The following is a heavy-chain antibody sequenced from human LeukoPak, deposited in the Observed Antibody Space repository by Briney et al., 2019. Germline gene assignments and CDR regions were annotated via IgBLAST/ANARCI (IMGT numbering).Heavy chain of an antibody. J-gene: IGHJ4*02. CDR3: AHIGPRDVVVIPAPMPYYFDY. D-gene: IGHD2-2*01. CDR2: IYWADDK. CDR1: GFSLSTRGVG. Sequence: SGPTLVNPTQTLTLTCTFSGFSLSTRGVGVGWIRQPPGKALDWLALIYWADDKRYSPSLKSRLTIAMDTSKNQVVLTMTNMDPVDTATYYCAHIGPRDVVVIPAPMPYYFDYWGQGTLVTVSS. V-gene: IGHV2-5*02.